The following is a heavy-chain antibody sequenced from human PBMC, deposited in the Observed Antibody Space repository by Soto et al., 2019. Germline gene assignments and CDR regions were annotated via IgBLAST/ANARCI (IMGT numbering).Heavy chain of an antibody. V-gene: IGHV1-3*01. Sequence: ASVKVSCKASGYTFTSYAMHWVRQAPGQRLEWMGWINAGNGNTKYSQKFQGRVTITRDTSASTAYMELSSLRSEDTAVYYCARDRELLWFGELLSLYYYYYGMDVWGQGTTVTVS. CDR2: INAGNGNT. CDR1: GYTFTSYA. J-gene: IGHJ6*02. CDR3: ARDRELLWFGELLSLYYYYYGMDV. D-gene: IGHD3-10*01.